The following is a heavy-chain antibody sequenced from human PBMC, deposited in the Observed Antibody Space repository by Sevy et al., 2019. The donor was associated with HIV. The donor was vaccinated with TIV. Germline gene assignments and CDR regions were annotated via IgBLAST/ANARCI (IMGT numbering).Heavy chain of an antibody. CDR3: AHALNYFDWLLDYFDY. V-gene: IGHV2-5*02. CDR2: IYWDDDK. Sequence: SGPTLVKPTQTLTLTCTFSGFSLSTSGVGVGWIRQPPGKALEWLALIYWDDDKRYSPSLKSRLTITKDTSKNQVVLTMTNINPVDTATYYCAHALNYFDWLLDYFDYWGQGTLVTVSS. D-gene: IGHD3-9*01. J-gene: IGHJ4*02. CDR1: GFSLSTSGVG.